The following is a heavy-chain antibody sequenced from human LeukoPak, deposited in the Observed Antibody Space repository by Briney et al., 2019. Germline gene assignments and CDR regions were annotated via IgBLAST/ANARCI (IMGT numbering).Heavy chain of an antibody. Sequence: GGSLRLSCAASGFTFDDYAMHWVRQAPGKGLEWVSGISWNSGVIGYADSVKGRFTISRDNAKNSLYLQMNSLRAEDTAVYYCAELGITMIGGVWGKGTTVTISS. J-gene: IGHJ6*04. D-gene: IGHD3-10*02. CDR1: GFTFDDYA. V-gene: IGHV3-9*01. CDR3: AELGITMIGGV. CDR2: ISWNSGVI.